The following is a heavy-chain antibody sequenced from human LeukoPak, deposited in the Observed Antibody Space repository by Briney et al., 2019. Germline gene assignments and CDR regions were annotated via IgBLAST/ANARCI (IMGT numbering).Heavy chain of an antibody. V-gene: IGHV4-34*01. CDR2: INHSGST. CDR1: GGSFSGYY. CDR3: ARVATGGDGSGSYSYYNYYYYMDV. Sequence: SETLSLTCAVYGGSFSGYYWSWIRQPPGKGLEWIGEINHSGSTNYNPSLKSRVTISVGTSKNQFSLKLSSVTAADTAVYYCARVATGGDGSGSYSYYNYYYYMDVWGKGTTVTVSS. J-gene: IGHJ6*03. D-gene: IGHD3-10*01.